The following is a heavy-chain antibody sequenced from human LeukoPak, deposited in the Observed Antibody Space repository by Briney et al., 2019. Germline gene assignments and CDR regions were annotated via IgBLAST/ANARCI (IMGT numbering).Heavy chain of an antibody. V-gene: IGHV1-2*02. Sequence: GASVKVSCKASGYTFTGYYMHWVRQAPGQGLEWMGWINPNSGGTNYAQKFQGRVTMTSDTSTTTAYMELSRLRSDDTAIYYCARRSYYGSGNPLDYWGQGTLVTVSS. CDR1: GYTFTGYY. D-gene: IGHD3-10*01. CDR2: INPNSGGT. J-gene: IGHJ4*02. CDR3: ARRSYYGSGNPLDY.